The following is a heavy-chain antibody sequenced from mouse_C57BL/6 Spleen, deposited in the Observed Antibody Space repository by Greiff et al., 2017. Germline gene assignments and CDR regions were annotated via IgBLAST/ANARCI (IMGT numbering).Heavy chain of an antibody. D-gene: IGHD2-5*01. CDR2: IYPGSGST. J-gene: IGHJ1*03. Sequence: QVQLQQPGAELVKPGASVKMSCKASGYTFTSYWITWVKQRPGQGLEWIGDIYPGSGSTNYNEKFKSKATLTVDTSSSTAYMQLSSLTSEDSAVDYCAYYSNYERYFDVWGTGTTVTVSS. V-gene: IGHV1-55*01. CDR1: GYTFTSYW. CDR3: AYYSNYERYFDV.